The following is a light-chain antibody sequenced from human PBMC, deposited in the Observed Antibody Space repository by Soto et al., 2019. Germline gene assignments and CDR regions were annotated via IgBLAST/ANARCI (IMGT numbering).Light chain of an antibody. CDR1: QSVLSNSNNQNY. CDR3: QQYHSDPIT. V-gene: IGKV4-1*01. CDR2: WAS. Sequence: DFVMTQSPDSLAVSLGERATINCKASQSVLSNSNNQNYLAWFQQKSGQPPKLLIYWASTRHSGVPDRFSGSGSATDFTLTISSLQAEDVAVYYCQQYHSDPITFGQGTRLEIK. J-gene: IGKJ5*01.